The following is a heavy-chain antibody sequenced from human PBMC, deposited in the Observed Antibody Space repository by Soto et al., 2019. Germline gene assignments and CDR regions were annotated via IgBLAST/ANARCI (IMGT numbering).Heavy chain of an antibody. CDR2: INAGSGNT. CDR3: ARSDPGP. Sequence: ASVKVSCKASGYTFTSYHMHWVRQAPGQGLEWMGLINAGSGNTKYSQKFQGRVTITRDTSASTAYMELSSLRSEDTAVYYCARSDPGPWGQGTLVTVSS. V-gene: IGHV1-3*01. J-gene: IGHJ5*02. CDR1: GYTFTSYH.